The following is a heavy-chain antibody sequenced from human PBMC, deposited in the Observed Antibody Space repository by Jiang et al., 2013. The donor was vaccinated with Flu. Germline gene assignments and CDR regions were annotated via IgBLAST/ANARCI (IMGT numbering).Heavy chain of an antibody. CDR1: GFTFSSYA. V-gene: IGHV3-23*01. CDR3: AKDRRRVMIVVGFFDY. Sequence: SCAASGFTFSSYAMSWVRQAPGKGLEWVSAISGSGGSTYYADSVKGRFTISRDNSKNTLYLQMNSLRAEDTAVYYCAKDRRRVMIVVGFFDYWGQGTLVTVSS. J-gene: IGHJ4*02. CDR2: ISGSGGST. D-gene: IGHD3-22*01.